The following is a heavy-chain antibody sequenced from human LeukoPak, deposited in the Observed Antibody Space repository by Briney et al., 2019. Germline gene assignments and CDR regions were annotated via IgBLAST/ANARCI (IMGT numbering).Heavy chain of an antibody. CDR2: VSGNGGGT. CDR1: GFTFSSYG. D-gene: IGHD4-17*01. V-gene: IGHV3-23*01. J-gene: IGHJ4*02. CDR3: AKHMTSVTTNFEH. Sequence: GRSLRLSCAASGFTFSSYGMHWVRQAPGKGLEWVSSVSGNGGGTYYADSVKGRFTISRDNSENTLYLQMNGLRAEDTAVYYCAKHMTSVTTNFEHWGQGTLVTSSS.